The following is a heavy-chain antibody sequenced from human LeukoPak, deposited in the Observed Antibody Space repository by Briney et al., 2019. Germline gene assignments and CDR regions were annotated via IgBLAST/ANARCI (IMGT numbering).Heavy chain of an antibody. CDR3: ARDGAVAGYYMDV. V-gene: IGHV4-59*01. CDR2: IYYSGST. CDR1: GGSISSYY. Sequence: KPSETLSLTCTVSGGSISSYYWSWIRQPPGKGLEWIGHIYYSGSTNYNPSLKSRITISVDMSKNQFSLKLSSVTAADTAVYSCARDGAVAGYYMDVWGKGTTVTVSS. D-gene: IGHD6-19*01. J-gene: IGHJ6*03.